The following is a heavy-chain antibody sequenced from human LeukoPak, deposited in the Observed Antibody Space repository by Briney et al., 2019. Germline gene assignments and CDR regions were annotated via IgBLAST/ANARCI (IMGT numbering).Heavy chain of an antibody. J-gene: IGHJ6*03. D-gene: IGHD2-15*01. CDR2: INPNSGGT. CDR3: ARGVRIGYCSGGSCLSYYYYYYMDV. Sequence: ASVKVSCKASEYTFTGYYMHWVRQAPGQGLEWMGWINPNSGGTNYAQKLQGRVTMTRDTSISTAYMELSRLRSDDTAVYYCARGVRIGYCSGGSCLSYYYYYYMDVWGKGTTVTVSS. CDR1: EYTFTGYY. V-gene: IGHV1-2*02.